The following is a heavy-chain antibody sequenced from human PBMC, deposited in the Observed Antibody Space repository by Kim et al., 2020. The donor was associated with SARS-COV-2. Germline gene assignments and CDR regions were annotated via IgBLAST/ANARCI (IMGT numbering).Heavy chain of an antibody. D-gene: IGHD2-2*01. CDR3: AKDRRSDIVVVPAAIGAFDI. V-gene: IGHV3-23*01. J-gene: IGHJ3*02. Sequence: RFTISRDNSKNTLYLQMNSLRAEDTAVYYCAKDRRSDIVVVPAAIGAFDIWGQGTMVTVSS.